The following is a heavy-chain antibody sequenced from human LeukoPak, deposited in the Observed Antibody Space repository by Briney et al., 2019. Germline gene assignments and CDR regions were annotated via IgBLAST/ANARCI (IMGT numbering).Heavy chain of an antibody. V-gene: IGHV4-39*07. CDR1: DDSISSSRYY. Sequence: SETLSLTCTVSDDSISSSRYYWGWLRQPPGKGLEWIGSGYYSGSTYYNPSLKSRVSISLDTSKYQFSLKLSSVTAADTAVYYCARCLRQWLHSDLFDYWGQGTLVTVSS. CDR3: ARCLRQWLHSDLFDY. CDR2: GYYSGST. D-gene: IGHD6-19*01. J-gene: IGHJ4*02.